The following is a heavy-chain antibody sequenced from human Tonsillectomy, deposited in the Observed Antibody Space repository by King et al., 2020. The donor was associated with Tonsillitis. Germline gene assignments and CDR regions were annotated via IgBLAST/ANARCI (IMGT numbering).Heavy chain of an antibody. V-gene: IGHV4-61*02. CDR3: GRDSAGYGSGWVDY. J-gene: IGHJ4*02. CDR1: GDSVSSGSYY. D-gene: IGHD6-19*01. CDR2: IYTSGNT. Sequence: QLQESGPGLVKPSQTLSLTCTVSGDSVSSGSYYWSWIRQPAGEGLEWIGRIYTSGNTKYNPSLKSRLTKSIDTSKNQFSLKLSSVTAADTAVYYCGRDSAGYGSGWVDYWGQGTLVTVSS.